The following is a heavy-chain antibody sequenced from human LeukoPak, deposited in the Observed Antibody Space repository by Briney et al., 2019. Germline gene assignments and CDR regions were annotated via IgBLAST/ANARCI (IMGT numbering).Heavy chain of an antibody. Sequence: GRSLRLSCAASGFTFDDYGVHWVRQVPGKGLEWVSGISWNSGFIGYVDSVRGRFTISRDNAKNSLFLQMNSLRAEDTALYYCARQSTSSWYVYYFDYWGQGTLVTVSS. D-gene: IGHD6-13*01. CDR3: ARQSTSSWYVYYFDY. J-gene: IGHJ4*02. V-gene: IGHV3-9*01. CDR1: GFTFDDYG. CDR2: ISWNSGFI.